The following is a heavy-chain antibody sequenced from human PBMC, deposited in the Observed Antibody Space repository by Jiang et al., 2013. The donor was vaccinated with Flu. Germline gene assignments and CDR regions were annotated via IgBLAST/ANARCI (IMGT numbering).Heavy chain of an antibody. J-gene: IGHJ5*02. V-gene: IGHV1-46*01. CDR3: ARAASYCSSTSCYQDSWFDP. Sequence: SGAEVKKPGASVKVSCKASGYTFTGYYMHWVRQAPGQGLEWMGWINPSGGSTSYAQKFQGRVTMTRDTSTSTVYMELSSLRSEDTAVYYCARAASYCSSTSCYQDSWFDPWGQGTLVTVSS. CDR1: GYTFTGYY. CDR2: INPSGGST. D-gene: IGHD2-2*01.